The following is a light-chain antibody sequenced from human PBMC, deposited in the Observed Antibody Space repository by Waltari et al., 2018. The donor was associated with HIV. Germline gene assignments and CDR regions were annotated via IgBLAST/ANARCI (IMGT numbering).Light chain of an antibody. CDR2: GND. CDR3: ASWDDSLNGPV. V-gene: IGLV1-44*01. CDR1: TSNIGRNN. Sequence: QSVLTQPPSASGTPEQRVSISCSGSTSNIGRNNVRWFQQLPGAATTVLIFGNDPRPSGVPDRCSGSKSGTSASLAISGLQFEDEADYYCASWDDSLNGPVFGGGTKLTV. J-gene: IGLJ2*01.